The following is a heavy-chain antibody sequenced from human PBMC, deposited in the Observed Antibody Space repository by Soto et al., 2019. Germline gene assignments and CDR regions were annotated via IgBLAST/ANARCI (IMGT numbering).Heavy chain of an antibody. CDR1: GSSITSYY. CDR2: IFHGLGP. D-gene: IGHD2-15*01. Sequence: QVHLLQSGPGLVKPSETLSLTCTFSGSSITSYYWSWIRQPPGKGLEWIGYIFHGLGPNYHSSLRGRVSISVDTSKNQLSLELRSLTAADTAVYYCARDRHWYGSGGPFYPAGSFDIWGQGTMVAVST. CDR3: ARDRHWYGSGGPFYPAGSFDI. J-gene: IGHJ3*02. V-gene: IGHV4-59*01.